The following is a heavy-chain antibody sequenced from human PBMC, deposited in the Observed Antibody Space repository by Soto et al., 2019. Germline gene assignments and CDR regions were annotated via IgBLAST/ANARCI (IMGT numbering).Heavy chain of an antibody. V-gene: IGHV3-9*01. D-gene: IGHD2-2*01. CDR2: ISWNSVSI. Sequence: GGSLRLSCAASGFTFDDYAMHWVRQAPGKGLEWVSGISWNSVSIGYADSVKGRFTISRDNSKNSLYLQMNSLRAEDTAVYYCAGQPEYCSSTSCYLQHNWFDPWGQGTLVTVSS. CDR1: GFTFDDYA. CDR3: AGQPEYCSSTSCYLQHNWFDP. J-gene: IGHJ5*02.